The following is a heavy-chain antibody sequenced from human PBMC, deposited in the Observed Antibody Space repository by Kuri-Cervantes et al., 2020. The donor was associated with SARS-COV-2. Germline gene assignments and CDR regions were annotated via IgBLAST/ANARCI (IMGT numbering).Heavy chain of an antibody. CDR3: ARQQNDYGDGWFDP. CDR2: IYYSGST. J-gene: IGHJ5*02. CDR1: GGSISSSSYY. Sequence: ESLKISCTVSGGSISSSSYYWGWIRQPPGKGLEWIGSIYYSGSTYYNPSLKSRVTISVDTSKNQFSLKLSSVTAADTAVYYCARQQNDYGDGWFDPWGQGTLVTVSS. V-gene: IGHV4-39*01. D-gene: IGHD4-17*01.